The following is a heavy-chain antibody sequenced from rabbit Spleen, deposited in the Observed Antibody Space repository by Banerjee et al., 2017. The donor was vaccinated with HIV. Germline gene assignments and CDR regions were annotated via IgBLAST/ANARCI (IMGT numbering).Heavy chain of an antibody. Sequence: QEQLVESGGGLVQPEGSLTLTCTASGFSFDSGYVMCWVRQAPGKGLEWIACVNSYTGRPVYASWTKGPFTISKTASTTVTLQMTSLTAADTATYFCARDTGSSFSTYGMDLWGPGTLVTVS. CDR1: GFSFDSGYV. D-gene: IGHD8-1*01. CDR2: VNSYTGRP. CDR3: ARDTGSSFSTYGMDL. J-gene: IGHJ6*01. V-gene: IGHV1S45*01.